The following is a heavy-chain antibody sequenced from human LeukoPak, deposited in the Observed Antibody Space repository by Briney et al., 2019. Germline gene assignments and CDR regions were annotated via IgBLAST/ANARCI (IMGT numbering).Heavy chain of an antibody. CDR2: NK. Sequence: NKNYAKKFQERVTITRDMSTSTAYMELSSLRSEDTAVYYCAARYYYGSGIVDQDYYYGMDVWGQGTTVTVSS. CDR3: AARYYYGSGIVDQDYYYGMDV. V-gene: IGHV1-58*01. D-gene: IGHD3-10*01. J-gene: IGHJ6*02.